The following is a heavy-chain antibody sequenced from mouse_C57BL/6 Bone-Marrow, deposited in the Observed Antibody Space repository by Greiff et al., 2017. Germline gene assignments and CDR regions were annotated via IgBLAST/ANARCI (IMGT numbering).Heavy chain of an antibody. V-gene: IGHV1-54*01. Sequence: QVQQQQSGAELVRPGTSVKVSCKASGYAFTNYLIEWVKQRPGQGLEWIGVINPGSGGTNYNEKFKGKATLTADKSSSTAYMQLSSLTSEDSAVYFCARGIYYYGSSYDHYYAMDYWGQGTSVTVSS. CDR2: INPGSGGT. CDR1: GYAFTNYL. CDR3: ARGIYYYGSSYDHYYAMDY. D-gene: IGHD1-1*01. J-gene: IGHJ4*01.